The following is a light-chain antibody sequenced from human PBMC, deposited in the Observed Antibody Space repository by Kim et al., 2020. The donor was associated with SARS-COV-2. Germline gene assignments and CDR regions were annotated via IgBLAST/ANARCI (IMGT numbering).Light chain of an antibody. Sequence: QPVLTQSPSASAPLGASVKLTCTLSSGHSSYAIAWHQQQPEKGPRYLMKLNSDGSHSKGDGIPDRFSGSSSGAERYLTISSLQSEDEADYYCQTWGTGIRVFGGGTQLTVL. CDR2: LNSDGSH. V-gene: IGLV4-69*01. CDR3: QTWGTGIRV. J-gene: IGLJ3*02. CDR1: SGHSSYA.